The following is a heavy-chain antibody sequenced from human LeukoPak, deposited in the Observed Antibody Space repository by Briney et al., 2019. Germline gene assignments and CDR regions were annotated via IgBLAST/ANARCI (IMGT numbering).Heavy chain of an antibody. CDR3: ARDFPGTIFADS. J-gene: IGHJ4*02. CDR1: GFTFSNYS. V-gene: IGHV3-21*01. Sequence: KPGGSVRLSCAASGFTFSNYSMNWVRQAPGKGLEWVSSISSSSSGYIYYADSVKGRFTISRDNAKNSLYLQLNSLRAEDTAVYFCARDFPGTIFADSWGQGTLVTVSS. CDR2: ISSSSSGYI. D-gene: IGHD3-10*02.